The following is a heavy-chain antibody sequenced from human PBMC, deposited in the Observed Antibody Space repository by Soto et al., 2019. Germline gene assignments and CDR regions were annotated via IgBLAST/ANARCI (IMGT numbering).Heavy chain of an antibody. J-gene: IGHJ4*02. CDR3: ARGPRESGEWLLFDY. CDR2: MNPNDGNT. Sequence: ASVKVSCKASGYTFSNYEINWVRQASGQGLEWMGRMNPNDGNTGYEQNFQGRVSMTRNTSINTAYMELSSLRSDDTAVYYCARGPRESGEWLLFDYWGQGALVTVSS. V-gene: IGHV1-8*01. CDR1: GYTFSNYE. D-gene: IGHD3-3*01.